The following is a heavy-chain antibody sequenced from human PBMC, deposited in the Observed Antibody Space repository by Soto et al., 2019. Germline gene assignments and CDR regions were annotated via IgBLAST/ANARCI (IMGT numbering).Heavy chain of an antibody. V-gene: IGHV4-30-2*01. CDR1: GGSMSSGGYS. J-gene: IGHJ4*02. Sequence: SETLSLTCAFSGGSMSSGGYSWSWIRQPPGKGLEWIGYIYHNGSPYYNPSLKSRVTISVDRSKNQFSLKLSSVTAADTAVYYCARDPSHYDILTGYHPAYYFDYWGQGTLVTVSS. CDR3: ARDPSHYDILTGYHPAYYFDY. D-gene: IGHD3-9*01. CDR2: IYHNGSP.